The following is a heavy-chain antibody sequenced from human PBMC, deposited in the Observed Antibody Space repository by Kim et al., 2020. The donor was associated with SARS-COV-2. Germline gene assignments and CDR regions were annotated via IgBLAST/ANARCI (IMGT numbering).Heavy chain of an antibody. CDR1: GGSFSGYY. Sequence: SETLSLTCAVYGGSFSGYYWSWIRQPPGKGLEWIGEINHSGSTNYNPSLKSRVTISVDTSKNQFSLKLSSVTAADTALYYCARSTTVTTFYYYYYGMDVWGQGTTVTVSS. CDR2: INHSGST. CDR3: ARSTTVTTFYYYYYGMDV. D-gene: IGHD4-17*01. V-gene: IGHV4-34*01. J-gene: IGHJ6*02.